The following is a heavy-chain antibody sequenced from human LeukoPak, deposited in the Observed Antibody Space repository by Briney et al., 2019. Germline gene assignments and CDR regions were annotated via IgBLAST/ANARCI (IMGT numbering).Heavy chain of an antibody. CDR1: GGTFSSYA. CDR3: ARADDIVVVPAAAKIDY. CDR2: IIPIFGTA. J-gene: IGHJ4*02. Sequence: SLKVSCKASGGTFSSYAISWVRQAPGQGLEWMGRIIPIFGTANYAQKFQGRVTITTDESTSTAYMELSSLRSEDTAVYYCARADDIVVVPAAAKIDYWGQGTLVTVSS. D-gene: IGHD2-2*01. V-gene: IGHV1-69*05.